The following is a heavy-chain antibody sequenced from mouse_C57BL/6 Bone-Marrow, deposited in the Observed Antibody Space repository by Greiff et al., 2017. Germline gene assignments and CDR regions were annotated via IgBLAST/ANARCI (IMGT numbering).Heavy chain of an antibody. V-gene: IGHV5-4*01. CDR1: GFTFSSYA. Sequence: DVQLVESGGGLVKPGGSLKLSCAASGFTFSSYAMSWVRQTPEKRLEWVATISDGGSYTYYPDNVKGRFTFSRDNAKKNLYLQMSHLKSEDTAMYYCARDWDYYGSSYDYFDYWGQGTTLTVSS. J-gene: IGHJ2*01. CDR3: ARDWDYYGSSYDYFDY. CDR2: ISDGGSYT. D-gene: IGHD1-1*01.